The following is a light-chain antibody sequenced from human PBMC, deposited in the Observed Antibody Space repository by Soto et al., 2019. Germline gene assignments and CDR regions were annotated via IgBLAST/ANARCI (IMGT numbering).Light chain of an antibody. CDR2: AAS. Sequence: DIQMTQSPSSLSASVGDRVTITCRASQSISSYLNWYQQKPGKAPKLLIYAASSLQSGVPSRFSGSGSGTDFTLTINSLQPEDFATYYCQQSYSTPLSTFGQGTKLEIK. CDR3: QQSYSTPLST. J-gene: IGKJ2*01. CDR1: QSISSY. V-gene: IGKV1-39*01.